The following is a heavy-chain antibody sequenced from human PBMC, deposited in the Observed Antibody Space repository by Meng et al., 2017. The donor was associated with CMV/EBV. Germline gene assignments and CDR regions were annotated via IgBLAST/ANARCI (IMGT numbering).Heavy chain of an antibody. CDR1: GYNFINHY. V-gene: IGHV1-46*01. D-gene: IGHD3-10*01. CDR2: LNPSGGSP. CDR3: ARVPTRSYYPLYYFDY. Sequence: GYNFINHYIAWVRQAPGQGLEWMGMLNPSGGSPTYAQKFQARVTLTRDTSTRTVYMELSGLRSEDTAVYYCARVPTRSYYPLYYFDYWGQGTLVTVSS. J-gene: IGHJ4*02.